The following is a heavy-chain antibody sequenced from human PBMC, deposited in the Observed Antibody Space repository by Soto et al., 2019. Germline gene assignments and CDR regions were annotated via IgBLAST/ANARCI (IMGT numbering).Heavy chain of an antibody. CDR1: GYTFTSYG. J-gene: IGHJ4*02. CDR3: ATTHLRYFDWLPEY. V-gene: IGHV1-24*01. Sequence: ASVKVSCKASGYTFTSYGISWVRQAPGKGLEWMGGFDPEDGETIYAQKFQGRVTMTEDTSTDTAYMELSSLRSEDTAVYYCATTHLRYFDWLPEYWGQGTLVTVSS. D-gene: IGHD3-9*01. CDR2: FDPEDGET.